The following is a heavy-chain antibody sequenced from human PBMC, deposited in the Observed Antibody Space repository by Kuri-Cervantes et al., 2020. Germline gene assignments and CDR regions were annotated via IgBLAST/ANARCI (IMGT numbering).Heavy chain of an antibody. J-gene: IGHJ4*02. CDR1: GFSFSSYS. CDR3: VRTARGPDY. CDR2: ITSSSNAT. Sequence: GESLKISCAASGFSFSSYSMNWVRQAPGKGLEGVSSITSSSNATYYADSVKGRFTISRDNAKNSLYLQMNSLRVEDTAVYYCVRTARGPDYWGQGTLVTVSS. V-gene: IGHV3-48*01. D-gene: IGHD6-6*01.